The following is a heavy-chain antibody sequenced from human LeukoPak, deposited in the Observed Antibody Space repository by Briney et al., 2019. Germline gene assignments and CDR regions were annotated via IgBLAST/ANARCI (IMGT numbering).Heavy chain of an antibody. CDR3: ARVPDGFSQFWRVDP. CDR1: GGSISTSNYY. J-gene: IGHJ5*02. D-gene: IGHD5-12*01. CDR2: IFCSGST. Sequence: SETLSLTCTVSGGSISTSNYYWGWIRQPPGKGLEWIGNIFCSGSTYYNPSLKSRVTISVDKSKNQFSLKLSSVTAADTAVYYCARVPDGFSQFWRVDPWGQGTLVTVSS. V-gene: IGHV4-39*07.